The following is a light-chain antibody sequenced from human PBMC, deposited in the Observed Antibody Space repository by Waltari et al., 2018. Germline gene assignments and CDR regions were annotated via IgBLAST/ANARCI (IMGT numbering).Light chain of an antibody. J-gene: IGKJ4*01. CDR1: QSVSSY. CDR2: DAS. Sequence: EIVLTQSPATLSLSPGERATLSCRASQSVSSYLAWYQQKPGQAPRLLLYDASNRATGIPDRFSGSGSGTDFTLTISSLEPEDFAVYYCQQRSNWLLTFGGGTKVEI. V-gene: IGKV3-11*01. CDR3: QQRSNWLLT.